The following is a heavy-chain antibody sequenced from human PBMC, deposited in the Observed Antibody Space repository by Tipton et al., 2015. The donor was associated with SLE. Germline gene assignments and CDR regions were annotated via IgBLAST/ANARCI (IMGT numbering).Heavy chain of an antibody. CDR1: GFTFRSYW. CDR3: ARSPVDYWNGYSA. CDR2: TNEDGTIT. D-gene: IGHD3-3*01. Sequence: SLRLSCAASGFTFRSYWMHWIRQAPGKGLVWVSRTNEDGTITSYEDSVKGRFTISRDNSKNSLYLQMNGLRAEDTAVYYCARSPVDYWNGYSAWGQGTLVAVSS. J-gene: IGHJ4*02. V-gene: IGHV3-74*01.